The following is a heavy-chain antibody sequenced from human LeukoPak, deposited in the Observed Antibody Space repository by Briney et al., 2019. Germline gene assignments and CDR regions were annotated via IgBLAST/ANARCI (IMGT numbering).Heavy chain of an antibody. Sequence: PGGSLRLSCAVSGFTFTNAWMSWVRQAPGKGLEWVAVIWYDGSNKYYADSVKGRFTISRDNSKNTLYLQMNSLRAEDTAVYYCARDRATYYVDYWGQGTLVTVSS. CDR3: ARDRATYYVDY. CDR1: GFTFTNAW. V-gene: IGHV3-33*08. D-gene: IGHD5-24*01. J-gene: IGHJ4*02. CDR2: IWYDGSNK.